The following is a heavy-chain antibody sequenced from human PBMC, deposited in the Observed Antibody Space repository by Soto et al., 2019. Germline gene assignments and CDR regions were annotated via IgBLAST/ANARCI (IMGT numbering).Heavy chain of an antibody. CDR1: GGSVSSGSYY. D-gene: IGHD4-17*01. J-gene: IGHJ4*02. CDR3: AREAGGDYVEDFDY. Sequence: QVQLQESGPGLVKPSETLSLTCTVSGGSVSSGSYYWSWIRQPPGKGLEWIGYIYYSGSTNYNPSPKRRVTISVDTSKNQLSLKLSSVSAADTAVYYCAREAGGDYVEDFDYCGQGTLVTVSS. CDR2: IYYSGST. V-gene: IGHV4-61*01.